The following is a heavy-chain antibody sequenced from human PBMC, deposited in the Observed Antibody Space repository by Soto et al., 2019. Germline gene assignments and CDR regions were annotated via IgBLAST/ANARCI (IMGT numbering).Heavy chain of an antibody. CDR1: GYTFTSYD. CDR2: MNPNSGNT. CDR3: ARSLVYDILTGYSEFDY. Sequence: ASVKVSCKASGYTFTSYDINWVRQATGQGLEWMGWMNPNSGNTGYAQKFQGRVTMTRNTSISTAYMELSSLRSEDTAVYYCARSLVYDILTGYSEFDYWGQGTLVTVSS. D-gene: IGHD3-9*01. J-gene: IGHJ4*02. V-gene: IGHV1-8*01.